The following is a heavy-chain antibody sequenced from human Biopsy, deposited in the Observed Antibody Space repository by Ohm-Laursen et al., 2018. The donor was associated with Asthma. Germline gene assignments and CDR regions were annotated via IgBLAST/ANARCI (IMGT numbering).Heavy chain of an antibody. D-gene: IGHD3-3*01. CDR3: AKDTEGRYDFWSGLSYNYYGMDV. V-gene: IGHV3-30*18. CDR1: GSTFSSYG. Sequence: SLRLSCSASGSTFSSYGMYWVRQAPGKGLEWVAVISYDGSNKYYADSVKGRFTISRDNSKNTLYLQMNSLRAEDTAVYYCAKDTEGRYDFWSGLSYNYYGMDVWGQGTTVTVSS. J-gene: IGHJ6*02. CDR2: ISYDGSNK.